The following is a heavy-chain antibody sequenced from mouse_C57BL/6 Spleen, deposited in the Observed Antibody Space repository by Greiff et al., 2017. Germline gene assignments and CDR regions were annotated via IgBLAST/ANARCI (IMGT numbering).Heavy chain of an antibody. CDR2: ISSGSSTI. D-gene: IGHD4-1*01. Sequence: EVKLVASGGGLVKPGGSLKLSCAASGFTFSDYGMHWVRQAPEKGLEWVAYISSGSSTIYYADTVKGRFTISRDNAKNTLFLQMTSLRSEDTAMYYCARLGKGGYFDYWGQGTTLTVSS. V-gene: IGHV5-17*01. CDR3: ARLGKGGYFDY. J-gene: IGHJ2*01. CDR1: GFTFSDYG.